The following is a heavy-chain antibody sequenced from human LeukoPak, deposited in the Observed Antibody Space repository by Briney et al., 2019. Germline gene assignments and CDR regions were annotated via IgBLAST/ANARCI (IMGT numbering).Heavy chain of an antibody. D-gene: IGHD6-19*01. CDR2: IHYTGST. J-gene: IGHJ4*02. Sequence: SETLSLTCTVSGGSVSSGSYYWGWIRQPPGKGLEWIGYIHYTGSTNYNPSLKSRVTISIDTSKSHFSLRLSSVTAADTAVYYCPRGIAVAGTSFGSVAYWGQGALVTVSS. V-gene: IGHV4-61*03. CDR3: PRGIAVAGTSFGSVAY. CDR1: GGSVSSGSYY.